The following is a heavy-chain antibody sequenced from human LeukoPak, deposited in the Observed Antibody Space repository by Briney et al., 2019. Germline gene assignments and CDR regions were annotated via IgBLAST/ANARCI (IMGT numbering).Heavy chain of an antibody. D-gene: IGHD4-17*01. Sequence: GGSLRLSCAASGFTFSSYSMNWVRQAPGKGLEWVSAISGGSTYYADSVKGRFTISRDNSKNTLYLQMNSLRAEDTAVYYCANDDYALGVYWGQGTLVTVSS. V-gene: IGHV3-23*01. CDR1: GFTFSSYS. CDR3: ANDDYALGVY. CDR2: ISGGST. J-gene: IGHJ4*02.